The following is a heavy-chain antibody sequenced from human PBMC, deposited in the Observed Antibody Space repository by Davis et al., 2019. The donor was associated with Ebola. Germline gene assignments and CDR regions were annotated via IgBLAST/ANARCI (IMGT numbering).Heavy chain of an antibody. CDR2: IRSSDTTI. J-gene: IGHJ6*02. CDR1: GFTLSAYY. D-gene: IGHD6-19*01. CDR3: ARDKRSSWYGGMDV. Sequence: PGGSLRPSCAAPGFTLSAYYMSWIRQAPGKGLEWVSPIRSSDTTIYYSDPVKGRFTASRDNAKNSLYLQMNSLRAEDTAVYYCARDKRSSWYGGMDVWGQGTTVTVSS. V-gene: IGHV3-11*01.